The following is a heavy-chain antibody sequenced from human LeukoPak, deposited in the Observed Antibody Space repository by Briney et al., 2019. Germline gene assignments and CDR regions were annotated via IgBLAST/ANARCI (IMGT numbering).Heavy chain of an antibody. CDR2: IIPIFGTA. D-gene: IGHD3-16*02. CDR3: ARALGDRVYYYYYMDV. CDR1: GGTFSSYA. Sequence: SVKVSCKASGGTFSSYAISWVRQAPGQGLEWMGGIIPIFGTANYAQKFQGRVTITADESTSTAYMELSSLRSEDTAVYYCARALGDRVYYYYYMDVWGKGTTVTVSS. V-gene: IGHV1-69*13. J-gene: IGHJ6*03.